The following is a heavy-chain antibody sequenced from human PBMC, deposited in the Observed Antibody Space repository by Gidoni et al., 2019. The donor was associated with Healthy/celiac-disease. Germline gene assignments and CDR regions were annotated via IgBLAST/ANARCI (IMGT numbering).Heavy chain of an antibody. D-gene: IGHD5-18*01. J-gene: IGHJ4*02. CDR1: GGSGSSGSYY. V-gene: IGHV4-61*01. Sequence: QVQLQESGPGLVKPSETLSLPCTVSGGSGSSGSYYWSWIRPPPGKGREWIGYIYYSGSTNYNPSLKSRVTIAVDTSKNQFSLKLSSVTAADTAVYYCASGAKGWVIQRYWGQGTLVTVSS. CDR2: IYYSGST. CDR3: ASGAKGWVIQRY.